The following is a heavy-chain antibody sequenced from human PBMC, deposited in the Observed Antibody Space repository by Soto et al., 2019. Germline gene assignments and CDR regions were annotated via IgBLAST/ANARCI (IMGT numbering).Heavy chain of an antibody. CDR2: ISGSGGST. CDR1: GFTFSSYA. V-gene: IGHV3-23*01. CDR3: AHLPWQHLWPRDPVVY. D-gene: IGHD5-18*01. Sequence: PGGSLRLSCAASGFTFSSYAMSWVRQAPGKGLEWVSAISGSGGSTYYADSVKGRFTISRDNSKNTLYLQMTNMDPVDTATYYCAHLPWQHLWPRDPVVYWGQGTPVTVSS. J-gene: IGHJ4*02.